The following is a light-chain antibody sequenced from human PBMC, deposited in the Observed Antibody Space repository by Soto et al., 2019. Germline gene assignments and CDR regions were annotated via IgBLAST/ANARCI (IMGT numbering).Light chain of an antibody. J-gene: IGKJ1*01. CDR3: QQYNTPPWT. CDR2: KAS. Sequence: DIQMTQFPSTLSASVGDRVTITCRASQSISSWLAWYQQKPGKAPKLLIYKASSLESGVPSRFSGSGSGTEFTLTISSLQPDDFATYYCQQYNTPPWTFGQGTKV. CDR1: QSISSW. V-gene: IGKV1-5*03.